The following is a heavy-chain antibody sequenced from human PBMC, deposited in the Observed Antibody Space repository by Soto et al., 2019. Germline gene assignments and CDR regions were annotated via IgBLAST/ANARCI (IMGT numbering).Heavy chain of an antibody. CDR2: INWSGEML. D-gene: IGHD2-15*01. J-gene: IGHJ6*02. CDR1: GFKFDDYA. V-gene: IGHV3-9*01. Sequence: EVQLVESGGAMVHPGGSLRLSCVASGFKFDDYAIHWVRQVAGKGLEWVSAINWSGEMLAYAGSVKGRSTISRDNAKNYVSLQINSLGPEDAALYYGARDRIGRFYAIDVWGQGTTVTVSS. CDR3: ARDRIGRFYAIDV.